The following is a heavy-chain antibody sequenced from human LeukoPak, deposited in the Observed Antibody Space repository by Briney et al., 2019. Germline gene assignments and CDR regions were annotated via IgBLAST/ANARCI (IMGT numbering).Heavy chain of an antibody. CDR1: GFPFSETA. CDR2: ITRGGSP. Sequence: GGSLRLSCVASGFPFSETAMTWVRQPPGKGLEWLSAITRGGSPYYADSVKGRFTISRDNARNTVYLQLNSLRNEDTALYYCAKEHLKYANDNRGSFDYWGQGTLVTVSS. V-gene: IGHV3-23*01. D-gene: IGHD3-22*01. CDR3: AKEHLKYANDNRGSFDY. J-gene: IGHJ4*02.